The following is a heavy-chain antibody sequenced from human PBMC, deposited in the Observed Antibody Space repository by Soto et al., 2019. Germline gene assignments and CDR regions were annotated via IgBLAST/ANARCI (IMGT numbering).Heavy chain of an antibody. J-gene: IGHJ5*02. CDR3: ARGIATGQLDP. V-gene: IGHV1-24*01. D-gene: IGHD2-15*01. CDR1: GYTLTELS. Sequence: ASVKVSCKVSGYTLTELSMHWVRQAPGKGLEWMGGFDPEDGETIYAQKFQDRVIITRDTSASTAYMDLSSLRSEDTAVYYCARGIATGQLDPWGQGTLVTVSS. CDR2: FDPEDGET.